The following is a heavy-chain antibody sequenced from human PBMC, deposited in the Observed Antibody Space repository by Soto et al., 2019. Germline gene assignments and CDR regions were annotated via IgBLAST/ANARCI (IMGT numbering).Heavy chain of an antibody. CDR3: AGKPDVATAQFGGGYGFDV. CDR1: SGSIFTTNW. Sequence: QVQLQESGPGLVKPSGTLSLTCAASSGSIFTTNWWSWVRLSPGRGLQCIGDIYHSGSPKYNPSLKSRVSISIDKYKDRFYLNLTSVTAADTAVYYCAGKPDVATAQFGGGYGFDVWGQWTMVTVSP. CDR2: IYHSGSP. J-gene: IGHJ3*01. D-gene: IGHD3-16*01. V-gene: IGHV4-4*02.